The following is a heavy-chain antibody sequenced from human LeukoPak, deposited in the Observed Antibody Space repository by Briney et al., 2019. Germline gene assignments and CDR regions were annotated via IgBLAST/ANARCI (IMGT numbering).Heavy chain of an antibody. CDR2: IRRDGGEI. Sequence: GGSLRLSCAASGFSFSTSWMTWVRQAPGKGLEWVANIRRDGGEIYYMDSVMGRFAISRDNAKNSLYLQMNSLRVEDTAVYYCVRDWDDWNDFDHWGQGTLVTVSS. V-gene: IGHV3-7*01. J-gene: IGHJ4*02. CDR3: VRDWDDWNDFDH. D-gene: IGHD1-1*01. CDR1: GFSFSTSW.